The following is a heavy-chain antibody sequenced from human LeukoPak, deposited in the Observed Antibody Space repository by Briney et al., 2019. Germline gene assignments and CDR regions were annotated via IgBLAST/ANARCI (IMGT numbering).Heavy chain of an antibody. D-gene: IGHD3-3*01. J-gene: IGHJ6*02. CDR1: GGSFSGYY. CDR2: INHSGST. Sequence: SETLSLTCAVYGGSFSGYYWSWIRQPPGKGLEWIGEINHSGSTNYNPSLKSRVTISVDTSENQFSLKLSSVTAADTAVYYCARGGTIFGVVISYYYYGMDVWGQGTTVTVSS. V-gene: IGHV4-34*01. CDR3: ARGGTIFGVVISYYYYGMDV.